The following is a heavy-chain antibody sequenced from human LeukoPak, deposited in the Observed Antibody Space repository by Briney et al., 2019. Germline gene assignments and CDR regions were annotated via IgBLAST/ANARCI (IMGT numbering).Heavy chain of an antibody. D-gene: IGHD4-17*01. J-gene: IGHJ4*02. CDR2: INVGNGNT. CDR1: GYTFTSYA. Sequence: GASVKVSCKASGYTFTSYAIHWVRQAPGQSPEWMGRINVGNGNTKYSQKFQGRVTITRDTSASTAYMELSSLRSEDTAVYYCARLTVTPYYFDYWGQGTLVTVSS. V-gene: IGHV1-3*01. CDR3: ARLTVTPYYFDY.